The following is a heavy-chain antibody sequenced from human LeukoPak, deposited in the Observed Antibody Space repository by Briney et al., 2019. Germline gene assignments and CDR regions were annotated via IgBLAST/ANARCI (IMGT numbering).Heavy chain of an antibody. J-gene: IGHJ4*02. CDR3: ARGVSTFGGVIAPYYFDY. D-gene: IGHD3-16*02. CDR1: GGSISSGDYY. V-gene: IGHV4-30-4*01. Sequence: SETLSLTCTVSGGSISSGDYYWSWIRQPPGKGLEWIGYIYYSGSTYYNPSLKSRVTISVDTSKNQFSLKLSSVTAADTAVYYCARGVSTFGGVIAPYYFDYWGQGTLVTVSS. CDR2: IYYSGST.